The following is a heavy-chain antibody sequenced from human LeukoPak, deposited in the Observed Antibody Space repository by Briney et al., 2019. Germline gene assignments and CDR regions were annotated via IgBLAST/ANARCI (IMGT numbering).Heavy chain of an antibody. CDR1: GFTFTCYA. CDR3: AKATTAIVVDNFFDY. Sequence: PGGSLRLSCAASGFTFTCYAMSWVRQAPGKGLEWVSAISGNGGATYYADSVKGRFTISRDNSKNTLHLQMNSLRAEDTALYYCAKATTAIVVDNFFDYWGQGTLVSVSS. J-gene: IGHJ4*02. D-gene: IGHD3-22*01. V-gene: IGHV3-23*01. CDR2: ISGNGGAT.